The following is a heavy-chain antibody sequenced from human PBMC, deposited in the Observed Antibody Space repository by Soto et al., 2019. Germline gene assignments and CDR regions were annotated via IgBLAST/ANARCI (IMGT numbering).Heavy chain of an antibody. V-gene: IGHV4-31*03. CDR3: ARDGWGRSERFGSYYYYGMDV. Sequence: SETLSLTCTVSGGSISSGGYYWSWIRQHPGKGLEWIGYIYYSGSTYYNPSLKSRVTISVDTSKNQFSLKLSSVTAADTAGYYCARDGWGRSERFGSYYYYGMDVWGQGTTVTVSS. J-gene: IGHJ6*02. CDR1: GGSISSGGYY. D-gene: IGHD1-1*01. CDR2: IYYSGST.